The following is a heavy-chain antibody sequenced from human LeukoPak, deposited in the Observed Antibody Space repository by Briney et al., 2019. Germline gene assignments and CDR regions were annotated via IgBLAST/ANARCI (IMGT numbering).Heavy chain of an antibody. CDR3: AKEGTPQVSTWYDL. D-gene: IGHD3-10*01. Sequence: PGMSLRLSCAASGVTLSPYGMHWGRQAPGKGLEWVAVISYEGGTQHYADSVKGRFIISRDNPRSTLYLQMNILRTEDTAVYYCAKEGTPQVSTWYDLRGQGTQVIVSS. V-gene: IGHV3-30*18. CDR1: GVTLSPYG. CDR2: ISYEGGTQ. J-gene: IGHJ5*02.